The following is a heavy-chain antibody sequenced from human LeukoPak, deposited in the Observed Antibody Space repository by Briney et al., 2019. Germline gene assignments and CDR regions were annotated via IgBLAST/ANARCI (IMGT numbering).Heavy chain of an antibody. V-gene: IGHV1-46*01. J-gene: IGHJ6*02. CDR3: ARDGFVSLYYYYGMDV. CDR1: GYTFTSYY. Sequence: ASVKVSCKASGYTFTSYYMHWVRQAPGQGLEWMGLINPSGGSTSYAQKFQGRVTMTRDTSTSTVYMELSSLRSEDTAVYYCARDGFVSLYYYYGMDVWGQGTTVTVSS. D-gene: IGHD3-16*02. CDR2: INPSGGST.